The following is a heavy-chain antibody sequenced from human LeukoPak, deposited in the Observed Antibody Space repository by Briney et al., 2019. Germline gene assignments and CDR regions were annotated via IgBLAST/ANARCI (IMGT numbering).Heavy chain of an antibody. V-gene: IGHV4-34*01. Sequence: SETLSLTCAVYGGSFSGYYWSWIRQPPGKGLEWIGEINHSGSTNYNPSLKSRVTISVDTSKNQFSLKLSSVTAADTAVYYCARSRGLYYYDSSGYYHGYYFDYWGQGTLVTVSS. CDR3: ARSRGLYYYDSSGYYHGYYFDY. CDR1: GGSFSGYY. CDR2: INHSGST. J-gene: IGHJ4*02. D-gene: IGHD3-22*01.